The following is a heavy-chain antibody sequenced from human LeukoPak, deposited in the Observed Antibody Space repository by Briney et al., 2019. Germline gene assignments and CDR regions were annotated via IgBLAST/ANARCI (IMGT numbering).Heavy chain of an antibody. CDR2: IYYSGST. CDR3: ARRTVTTPPFYYYYIDV. Sequence: SETLSLTCTVSGGSISSYYWSWIRQPPGKGLAWIGYIYYSGSTNYNPSLKSRVTISVDTSKNQFSLNLSSVTAADTAVYYCARRTVTTPPFYYYYIDVWGKGTTVTVSS. J-gene: IGHJ6*03. D-gene: IGHD4-17*01. V-gene: IGHV4-59*01. CDR1: GGSISSYY.